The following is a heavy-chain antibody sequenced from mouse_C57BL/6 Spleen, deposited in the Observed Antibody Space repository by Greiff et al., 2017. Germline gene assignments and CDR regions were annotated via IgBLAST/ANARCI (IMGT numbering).Heavy chain of an antibody. Sequence: VMLVESGPELVKPGASVKLSCKASGYTFTSYDINWVKQRPGQGLEWIGWIYPRDGSTKYNEKFKGKATLTVDTSSSTAYMELHSLTSEDSAVYFCASWLLFYAMDYWGQGTSVTVSS. CDR1: GYTFTSYD. CDR2: IYPRDGST. CDR3: ASWLLFYAMDY. D-gene: IGHD2-3*01. V-gene: IGHV1-85*01. J-gene: IGHJ4*01.